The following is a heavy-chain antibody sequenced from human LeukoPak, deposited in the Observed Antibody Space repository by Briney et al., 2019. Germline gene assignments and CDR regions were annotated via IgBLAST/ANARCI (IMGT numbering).Heavy chain of an antibody. J-gene: IGHJ6*03. D-gene: IGHD6-19*01. CDR2: ISSSSSYI. CDR1: GFTFSSYS. V-gene: IGHV3-21*01. CDR3: ARDSDSSGWLDYYMDV. Sequence: GGSLRLSCAASGFTFSSYSMNWVRQAPGKGLEWVSSISSSSSYIYYVDSLKGRFTISRDNAQNSLYLQMNSLRVEDTAVYYCARDSDSSGWLDYYMDVWGKGTTVIISS.